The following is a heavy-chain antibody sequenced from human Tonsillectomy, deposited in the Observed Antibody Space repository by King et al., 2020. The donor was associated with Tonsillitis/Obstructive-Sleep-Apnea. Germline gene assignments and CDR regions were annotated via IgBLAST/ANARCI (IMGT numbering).Heavy chain of an antibody. V-gene: IGHV4-4*02. CDR1: GGSISSSNW. J-gene: IGHJ3*02. D-gene: IGHD2-2*01. Sequence: QLQESGPGLVKPSGTLSLTCAVSGGSISSSNWCSWVRQPPGKGLEWIGKIYHSGSTDYNPTLTSRVTLSVDKSKNHFSLGLSSVTAADTAVYYCARGYCSSPSCHGDDAFDIWGQGTMVTVSS. CDR3: ARGYCSSPSCHGDDAFDI. CDR2: IYHSGST.